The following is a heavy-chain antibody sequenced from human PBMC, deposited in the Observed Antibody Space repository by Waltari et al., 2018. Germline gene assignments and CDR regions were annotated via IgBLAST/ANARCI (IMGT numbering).Heavy chain of an antibody. CDR1: GFTISSFG. V-gene: IGHV3-21*03. CDR2: TTNSNTYI. J-gene: IGHJ4*02. Sequence: EVQLVESGGGLVKPGGSLRLSCAASGFTISSFGMSWVRQAPGKGLEWVSSTTNSNTYIYYADSVKGRFTVSIDNAKNSRYLQMNSLRADDTAVYFCARALTTPNDYWGQGTLVTVSS. D-gene: IGHD4-17*01. CDR3: ARALTTPNDY.